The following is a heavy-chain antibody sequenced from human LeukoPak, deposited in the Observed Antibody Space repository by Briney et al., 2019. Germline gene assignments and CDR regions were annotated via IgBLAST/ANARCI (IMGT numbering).Heavy chain of an antibody. Sequence: PSETLSLTCTVSGGSISSGGYYWSWIRQHPGKGLEWIGYIYYSGSTYYNPSLKSRVTISVDTSKNQFSLKLSSVTAADTAVYYCARARGMATIRAAFDYWGQGTLVTVSS. CDR2: IYYSGST. V-gene: IGHV4-31*03. CDR1: GGSISSGGYY. D-gene: IGHD5-24*01. J-gene: IGHJ4*02. CDR3: ARARGMATIRAAFDY.